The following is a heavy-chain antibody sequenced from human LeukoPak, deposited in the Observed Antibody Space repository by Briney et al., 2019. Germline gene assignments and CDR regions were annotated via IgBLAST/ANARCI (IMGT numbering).Heavy chain of an antibody. V-gene: IGHV1-24*01. D-gene: IGHD3-9*01. CDR3: ATDGGPPYYDILTGYYPAAFDI. CDR2: FDPEDGET. J-gene: IGHJ3*02. Sequence: ASVKVSCKVSGYTLTELSMHWVRQAPGKGLEWMGGFDPEDGETIYAQKFQGRVTTTEDTSTDTAYMELSSLRSEDTAVYYCATDGGPPYYDILTGYYPAAFDIWGQGTMVTVSS. CDR1: GYTLTELS.